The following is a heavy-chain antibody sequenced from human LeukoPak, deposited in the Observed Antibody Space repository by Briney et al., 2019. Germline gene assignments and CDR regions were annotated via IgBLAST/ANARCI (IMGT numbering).Heavy chain of an antibody. D-gene: IGHD2-15*01. CDR3: AKELELVVVAAPLGY. J-gene: IGHJ4*02. CDR1: GFTFSSYG. Sequence: HSGGSLRLSCAASGFTFSSYGMSWVRQAPGKGLEWVSAISGSGGSTYYADSVKSRFTISRDNSKNTLYLQMNSLRAEDTAVYYCAKELELVVVAAPLGYWGQGTLVTVSS. CDR2: ISGSGGST. V-gene: IGHV3-23*01.